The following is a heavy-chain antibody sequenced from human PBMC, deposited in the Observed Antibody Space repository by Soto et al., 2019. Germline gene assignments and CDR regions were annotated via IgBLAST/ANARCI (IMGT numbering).Heavy chain of an antibody. CDR2: IYYSGIT. Sequence: SEILCLTCTVTGVSIGAYYGSWIRQVPGKGLEWLGYIYYSGITKYNPSLQSRVTLSVDTSRRQFSLKLSSVTAADTAVYFCARDQGARGLIKDHYYIDVWGKGTTVTVSS. CDR1: GVSIGAYY. V-gene: IGHV4-59*01. J-gene: IGHJ6*03. CDR3: ARDQGARGLIKDHYYIDV. D-gene: IGHD3-10*01.